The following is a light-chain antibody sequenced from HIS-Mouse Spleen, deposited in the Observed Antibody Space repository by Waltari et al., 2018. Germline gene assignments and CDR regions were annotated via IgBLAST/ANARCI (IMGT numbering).Light chain of an antibody. CDR3: CSYAGSSTYV. J-gene: IGLJ1*01. Sequence: QSALTQPASVSGSPGQSITISCTGTSSDVGSYNLVSWYQQHPGKAPKLMIYEGSKRPSGVSNRFSVSKSRNTASLTISGLQAEDESDYYCCSYAGSSTYVFGTGTKVTVL. V-gene: IGLV2-23*01. CDR2: EGS. CDR1: SSDVGSYNL.